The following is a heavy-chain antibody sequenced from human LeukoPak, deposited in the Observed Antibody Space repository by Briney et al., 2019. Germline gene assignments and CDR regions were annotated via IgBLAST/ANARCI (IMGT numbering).Heavy chain of an antibody. V-gene: IGHV3-48*04. CDR2: ISSSSSTI. CDR3: TRGRYGSGNDY. Sequence: PGGSLRLSCAASGFTFSSYSMNWVRQAPGKGLEWVSYISSSSSTIYYADSVKGRFTISRDNAKNSLYLQMNSLRAEDTAVYYCTRGRYGSGNDYWGQGTLVTVSS. D-gene: IGHD3-10*01. J-gene: IGHJ4*02. CDR1: GFTFSSYS.